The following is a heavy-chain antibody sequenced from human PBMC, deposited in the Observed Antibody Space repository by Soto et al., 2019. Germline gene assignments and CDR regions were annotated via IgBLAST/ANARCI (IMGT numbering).Heavy chain of an antibody. Sequence: QVQLLQSGPEVKKPGASVKVSCKTSGYIFSNYGVAWVRQAPGQGPEWMGWISGYNCNTNSVQKLQGRVTMTTDTSTTTAYMELGGLTSDDTAVYYCARGRYSSGGMDVWGQGTTVIVSS. CDR3: ARGRYSSGGMDV. CDR1: GYIFSNYG. CDR2: ISGYNCNT. D-gene: IGHD3-9*01. J-gene: IGHJ6*02. V-gene: IGHV1-18*01.